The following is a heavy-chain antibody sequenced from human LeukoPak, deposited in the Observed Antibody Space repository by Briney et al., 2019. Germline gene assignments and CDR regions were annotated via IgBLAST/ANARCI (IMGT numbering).Heavy chain of an antibody. CDR1: GYTLTSYY. V-gene: IGHV1-46*01. CDR3: ARDPTGTYYFDY. J-gene: IGHJ4*02. D-gene: IGHD1-1*01. Sequence: ASVKVSCKASGYTLTSYYMRWVRQAPGQGLEWMGIINPSGGSTSYAQKFQGRVTMTRDTSTSTVYMELSSLRSEDTAVYYCARDPTGTYYFDYWGQGTLVTVSS. CDR2: INPSGGST.